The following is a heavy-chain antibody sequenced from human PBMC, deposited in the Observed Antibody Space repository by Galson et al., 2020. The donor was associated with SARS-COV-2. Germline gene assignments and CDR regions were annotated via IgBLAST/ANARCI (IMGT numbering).Heavy chain of an antibody. J-gene: IGHJ1*01. D-gene: IGHD2-21*02. V-gene: IGHV3-11*01. CDR2: ISSSGSTI. CDR1: GFTFSDYY. CDR3: ARDPLAYCGGDCSPEYFQH. Sequence: GGSLRLSCAASGFTFSDYYMSWIRQAPGKGLEWVSYISSSGSTIYYADSVKGRFTISRDNAKNSLYLQMNSLRAEDTAVYYCARDPLAYCGGDCSPEYFQHWGQGTLVTVSS.